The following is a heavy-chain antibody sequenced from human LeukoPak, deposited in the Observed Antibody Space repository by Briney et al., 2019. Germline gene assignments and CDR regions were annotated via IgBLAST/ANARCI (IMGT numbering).Heavy chain of an antibody. D-gene: IGHD6-19*01. CDR3: ARVGSGWYFDY. CDR1: GASVNTNIYY. J-gene: IGHJ4*02. V-gene: IGHV4-39*07. Sequence: PSETLSLTCTVSGASVNTNIYYWAWIRQAPGKGLEWIGSIFYSGSTYYNPSLKSRVTISIDTSKNQFSLKLTSVTAADTAVYYCARVGSGWYFDYWGQGTLVTVSS. CDR2: IFYSGST.